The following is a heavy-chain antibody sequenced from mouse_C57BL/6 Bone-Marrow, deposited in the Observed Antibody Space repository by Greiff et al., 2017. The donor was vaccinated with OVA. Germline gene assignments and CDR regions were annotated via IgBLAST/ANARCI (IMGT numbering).Heavy chain of an antibody. CDR3: GDGNYVPYYAMDY. CDR2: IYTRSGYT. V-gene: IGHV1-81*01. J-gene: IGHJ4*01. D-gene: IGHD2-1*01. CDR1: GYTFTSYG. Sequence: VQLQQSGAELARPGASVKLSCEASGYTFTSYGISWVQQRTGQGLEWIGEIYTRSGYTYYHEKFKGQATLTADKSSSTPYLALRSLTSEDSAVYFWGDGNYVPYYAMDYWGQGTSVTVSS.